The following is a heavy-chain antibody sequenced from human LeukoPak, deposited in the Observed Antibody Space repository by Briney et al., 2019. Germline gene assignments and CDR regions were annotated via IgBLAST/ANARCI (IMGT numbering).Heavy chain of an antibody. Sequence: SETLSLTCAVYGGPFSGYYWSWIRQPPEKGLECIGEINHSVSANYNPSLKSRVTISVDMSKNQCSLKLNSVTAADTAVYYCARARGDYYDSSGYYSAFDYWGQGTLVTVSS. D-gene: IGHD3-22*01. CDR2: INHSVSA. J-gene: IGHJ4*02. CDR1: GGPFSGYY. CDR3: ARARGDYYDSSGYYSAFDY. V-gene: IGHV4-34*01.